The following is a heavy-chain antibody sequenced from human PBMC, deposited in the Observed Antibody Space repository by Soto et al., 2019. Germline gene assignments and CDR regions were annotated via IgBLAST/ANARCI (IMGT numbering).Heavy chain of an antibody. J-gene: IGHJ6*02. D-gene: IGHD4-17*01. Sequence: SGTLSLPPPVSCGSLSRRSYYLGWVRPPPRKGLEWIGSIYYSGSTYYNPSLKSRVTISVDTSKNQFSLKLSSVTAADTAVYYCARDYGEGEQIVYGMDVWGQGTTVTVSS. CDR2: IYYSGST. CDR3: ARDYGEGEQIVYGMDV. V-gene: IGHV4-39*02. CDR1: CGSLSRRSYY.